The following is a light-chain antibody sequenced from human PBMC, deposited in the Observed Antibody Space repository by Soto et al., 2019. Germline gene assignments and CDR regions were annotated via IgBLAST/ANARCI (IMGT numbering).Light chain of an antibody. V-gene: IGLV2-11*01. CDR3: CSYAGSYTLYV. Sequence: QSALTQPPSASGSLGLSVTLSCSGTDNDVGRYDYVSWYQQHPGKAPKLLIYDVSKRPSGVPDRFSGSKSGNTASLTISGLQAEDEADYYCCSYAGSYTLYVFGTGTKLTVL. J-gene: IGLJ1*01. CDR1: DNDVGRYDY. CDR2: DVS.